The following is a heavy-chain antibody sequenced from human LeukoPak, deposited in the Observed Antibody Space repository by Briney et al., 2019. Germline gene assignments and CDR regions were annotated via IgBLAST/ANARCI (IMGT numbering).Heavy chain of an antibody. D-gene: IGHD3-22*01. J-gene: IGHJ4*02. CDR1: GYTFTSYG. CDR2: INPNSGGT. V-gene: IGHV1-2*02. CDR3: ARGRDGYYYDSSGYLGDY. Sequence: ASVKVSCKASGYTFTSYGISWVRQAPGQGLEWMGWINPNSGGTNYAQKFQGRVTMTRDTSISTAYMELSRLRSDDTAVYYCARGRDGYYYDSSGYLGDYWGQGTLVTVSS.